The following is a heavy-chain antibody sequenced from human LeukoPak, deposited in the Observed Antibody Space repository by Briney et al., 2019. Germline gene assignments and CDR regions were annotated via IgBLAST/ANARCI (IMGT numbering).Heavy chain of an antibody. D-gene: IGHD6-13*01. J-gene: IGHJ4*02. V-gene: IGHV1-8*01. CDR3: ARDTGISGYIDY. CDR1: GYTFTSYD. Sequence: ASVKVSCKASGYTFTSYDINWVRQATGQGLEWMGWMNPNSGNTGYAQKFQGRVTMTRNTSISTAYMELSSLRSEDTAVYYCARDTGISGYIDYWGQGTLVTVSS. CDR2: MNPNSGNT.